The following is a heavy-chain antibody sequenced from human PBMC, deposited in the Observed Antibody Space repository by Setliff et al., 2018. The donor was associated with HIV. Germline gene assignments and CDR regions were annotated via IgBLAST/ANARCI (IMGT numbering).Heavy chain of an antibody. CDR2: INYSGIT. CDR3: ARDPGGLYCTSSSCQGGCFDP. V-gene: IGHV4-59*11. D-gene: IGHD2-2*01. CDR1: GGSITSHY. Sequence: PSETLSLTCSISGGSITSHYWNWIRQPPGKGLEWIGSINYSGITNYNPSLRGRVSISVDTSKSQISLRLNSVSAADPAVYYCARDPGGLYCTSSSCQGGCFDPWGQGALVTVSS. J-gene: IGHJ5*02.